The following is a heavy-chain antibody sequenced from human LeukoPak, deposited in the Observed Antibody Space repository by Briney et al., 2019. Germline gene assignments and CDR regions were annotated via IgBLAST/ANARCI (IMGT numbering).Heavy chain of an antibody. CDR3: ATLSSSGYYLGY. V-gene: IGHV4-34*01. CDR2: INHSGST. D-gene: IGHD3-22*01. J-gene: IGHJ4*02. CDR1: GGSFSGYY. Sequence: TSETLSLTCAVYGGSFSGYYWSWIRQPPGKGLEWIGEINHSGSTNYNPSLKSRVTISVDTSKNQFSLKVSSVTAADTAVYYCATLSSSGYYLGYWGQGTLVTVSS.